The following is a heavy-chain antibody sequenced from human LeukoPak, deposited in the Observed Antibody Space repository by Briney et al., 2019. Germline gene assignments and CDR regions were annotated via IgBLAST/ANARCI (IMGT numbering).Heavy chain of an antibody. V-gene: IGHV3-30*02. J-gene: IGHJ3*02. D-gene: IGHD3-22*01. CDR3: AQGDSSAQNAFDI. CDR1: GFTFSSYG. Sequence: GGSLRLSCAASGFTFSSYGMPWVRQAPGKGLEWVAVIWYGGSNKYYADSVKGRFTISRDNSKNTLYLQMNSLRAEDTAVYYCAQGDSSAQNAFDIWGQGTMVTVSS. CDR2: IWYGGSNK.